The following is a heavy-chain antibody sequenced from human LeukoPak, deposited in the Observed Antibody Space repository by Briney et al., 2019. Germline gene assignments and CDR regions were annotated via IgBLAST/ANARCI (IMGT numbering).Heavy chain of an antibody. CDR2: ISFSSDMI. J-gene: IGHJ4*02. D-gene: IGHD6-13*01. CDR3: ARVPVASDGTCFDS. CDR1: GFTFSRNN. Sequence: GSLRPSCAASGFTFSRNNMNWVRQAPGKGLEWISYISFSSDMIYYADSVKGRFTISRDNAKNSLYLQMNSLRAEDTAVYYCARVPVASDGTCFDSWGQGTLVIVSS. V-gene: IGHV3-48*04.